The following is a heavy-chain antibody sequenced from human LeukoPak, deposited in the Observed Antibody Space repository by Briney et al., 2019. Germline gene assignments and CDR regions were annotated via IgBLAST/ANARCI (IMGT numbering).Heavy chain of an antibody. Sequence: PSETLSLTCAVYGGSFSGYYWSWIRQPPGKGLEWIGEINHSGSTNYNPSLKSRVTISVDTSKNQFSLKLSSVTAADTAVYYCANIVVVPAVTYYYYYMDVWGKGTTVTVSS. CDR2: INHSGST. CDR3: ANIVVVPAVTYYYYYMDV. J-gene: IGHJ6*03. D-gene: IGHD2-2*01. CDR1: GGSFSGYY. V-gene: IGHV4-34*01.